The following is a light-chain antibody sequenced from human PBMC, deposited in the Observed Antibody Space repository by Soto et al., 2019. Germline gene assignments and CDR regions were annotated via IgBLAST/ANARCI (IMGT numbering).Light chain of an antibody. J-gene: IGKJ3*01. CDR3: QQYRSSPPEFT. CDR2: GAS. Sequence: EIVLTQSPGTLSLSPGERATLSCRASQSVSSSSLAWYQQRPGQAPRLLIFGASYRATGIPDRFSGSGSGTDFTLTISRLEPEDFAVYDCQQYRSSPPEFTFGPGTKVDSK. V-gene: IGKV3-20*01. CDR1: QSVSSSS.